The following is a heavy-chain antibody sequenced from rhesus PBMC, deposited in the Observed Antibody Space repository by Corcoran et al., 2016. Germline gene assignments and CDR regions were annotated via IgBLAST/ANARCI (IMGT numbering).Heavy chain of an antibody. CDR2: ISYDGIKQ. CDR3: ATLPGWSNWYGLDS. J-gene: IGHJ6*01. CDR1: GFTFSRYG. D-gene: IGHD6S26*01. Sequence: EVQLVESGGGLVHPGGSLSLSCVASGFTFSRYGMHWVRQAPGMGLEWVAVISYDGIKQDYADSVKEQFTSSRENSKNRLYLQMNNLKVEETAGYYCATLPGWSNWYGLDSWGQGVVVTVSS. V-gene: IGHV3-54*02.